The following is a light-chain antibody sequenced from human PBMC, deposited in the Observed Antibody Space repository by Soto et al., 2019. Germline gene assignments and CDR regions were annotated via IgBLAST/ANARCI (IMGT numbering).Light chain of an antibody. Sequence: QSVLTQPPSVSGAPGQRVTISCTGSSSNIGAGYDVRWYQQLPGTAPKLLIYGNSNRPSGVPDRFSGSTSGTSASLAITGLQAEDEADYYCQSYDSSLSGVVFGGGTQLTVL. CDR1: SSNIGAGYD. J-gene: IGLJ2*01. CDR2: GNS. CDR3: QSYDSSLSGVV. V-gene: IGLV1-40*01.